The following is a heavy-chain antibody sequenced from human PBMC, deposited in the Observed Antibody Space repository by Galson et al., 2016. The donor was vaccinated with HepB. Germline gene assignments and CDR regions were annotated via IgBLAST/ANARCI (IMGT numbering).Heavy chain of an antibody. D-gene: IGHD2-8*01. CDR2: IYPGASDT. V-gene: IGHV5-51*01. CDR3: ARLGYCANGVCDYFDY. Sequence: QSGAEVKKPGESLKISCKGSGYSFISNWIGWVRQMPGKGLEWMGIIYPGASDTKYSPSFPGQVTISADKSISTAYLQWSSLKASDTAMYYCARLGYCANGVCDYFDYWGQGTLVTVSS. J-gene: IGHJ4*02. CDR1: GYSFISNW.